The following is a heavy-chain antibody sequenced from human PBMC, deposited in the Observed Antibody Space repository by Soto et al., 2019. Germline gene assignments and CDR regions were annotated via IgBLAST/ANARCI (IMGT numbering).Heavy chain of an antibody. CDR3: ARVRGYIAAAGSTHYGMAV. CDR1: GYTFTGYY. V-gene: IGHV1-2*02. J-gene: IGHJ6*02. CDR2: INPNSGGT. D-gene: IGHD6-13*01. Sequence: SVKVSCKASGYTFTGYYMHWVRQAPGQGLEWMGWINPNSGGTNYAQKFQGRVTMTRDTSISTAYMELSRLRSDDTAVYYCARVRGYIAAAGSTHYGMAVWGQGSTVNVSS.